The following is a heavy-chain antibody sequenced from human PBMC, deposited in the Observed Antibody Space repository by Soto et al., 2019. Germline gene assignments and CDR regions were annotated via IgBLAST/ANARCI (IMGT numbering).Heavy chain of an antibody. D-gene: IGHD6-19*01. CDR2: INAGNGNT. J-gene: IGHJ6*02. Sequence: ASVKVSCKXSGYTFTSYAMHWVRQAPGQRLEWMGWINAGNGNTKYSQKFQGRVTITRDTSASTAYMELSSLRSEDTAVYYCARVPVAGSYYYYGMDVWGQGTTVTVSS. CDR1: GYTFTSYA. V-gene: IGHV1-3*01. CDR3: ARVPVAGSYYYYGMDV.